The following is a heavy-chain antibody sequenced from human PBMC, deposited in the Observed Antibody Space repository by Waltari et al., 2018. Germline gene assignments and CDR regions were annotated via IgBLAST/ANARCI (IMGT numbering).Heavy chain of an antibody. CDR2: IKQDGREK. CDR3: ARDYYYYIDV. Sequence: EMQLVESGGGLVQPGGSLRLSCAVSGFTLSNYWMTWVRQAPGKGLEWVANIKQDGREKSYVDSVKGRFTISRDNAKNSVYLQMNSVRAEDTALYYRARDYYYYIDVWGKGTTVTVSS. J-gene: IGHJ6*03. V-gene: IGHV3-7*01. CDR1: GFTLSNYW.